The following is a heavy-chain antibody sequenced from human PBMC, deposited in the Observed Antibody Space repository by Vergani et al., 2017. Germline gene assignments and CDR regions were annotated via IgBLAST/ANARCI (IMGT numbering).Heavy chain of an antibody. Sequence: QVQLQESGPGLVKPSETLSLTCTVSGSSISSYYWSWIRQPPGKGLEWIGYIYYSGSTNYNPSLKSRVTISVDTSKNQFSLKLSSVTAADTAVYYCARVEYSSSFGWFDPWGQGTLVTVSS. CDR1: GSSISSYY. J-gene: IGHJ5*02. CDR2: IYYSGST. D-gene: IGHD6-6*01. V-gene: IGHV4-59*01. CDR3: ARVEYSSSFGWFDP.